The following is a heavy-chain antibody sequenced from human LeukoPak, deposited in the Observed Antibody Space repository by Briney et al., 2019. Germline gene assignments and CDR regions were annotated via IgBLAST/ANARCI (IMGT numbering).Heavy chain of an antibody. CDR2: VYHTGST. V-gene: IGHV4-59*11. Sequence: TSETLSLTCNVSGGSLTTHYWSWVRQSPDKGLEWIGQVYHTGSTHYNPSLRSRFTISVDTSKNKLFLTLTSVTAADTAVYYCAGEGRWGMKYYFDSWGPGTRVIVSS. CDR3: AGEGRWGMKYYFDS. J-gene: IGHJ4*02. D-gene: IGHD4-23*01. CDR1: GGSLTTHY.